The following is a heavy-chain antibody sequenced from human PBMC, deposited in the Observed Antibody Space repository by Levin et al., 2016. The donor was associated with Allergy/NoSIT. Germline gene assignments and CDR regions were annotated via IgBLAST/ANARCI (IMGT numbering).Heavy chain of an antibody. Sequence: SGPTLVKPTQTLTLTCTFSGFSLSTSGMCVSWIRQPPGKALEWLARIDWDDDKYYSTSLKTRLTISKDTSKNQVVLTMTNMDPVDTATYYCARIPQQLVPEDYYYYMDVWGKGTTVTVSS. J-gene: IGHJ6*03. V-gene: IGHV2-70*11. CDR3: ARIPQQLVPEDYYYYMDV. CDR2: IDWDDDK. CDR1: GFSLSTSGMC. D-gene: IGHD6-13*01.